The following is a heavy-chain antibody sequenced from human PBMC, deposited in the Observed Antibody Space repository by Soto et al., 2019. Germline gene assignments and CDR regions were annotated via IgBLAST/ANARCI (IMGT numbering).Heavy chain of an antibody. CDR3: ARDRLARGIALAGRIDT. Sequence: GGSLRLSCAASGFTFRSYAIHWVRQAPGKGLEWVAIISYDEIYKYYADSVKGRFTISRDNSKNTLYLRMSSLSAEDTAIYFGARDRLARGIALAGRIDTWGKRARVT. J-gene: IGHJ5*02. D-gene: IGHD6-19*01. CDR2: ISYDEIYK. V-gene: IGHV3-30-3*01. CDR1: GFTFRSYA.